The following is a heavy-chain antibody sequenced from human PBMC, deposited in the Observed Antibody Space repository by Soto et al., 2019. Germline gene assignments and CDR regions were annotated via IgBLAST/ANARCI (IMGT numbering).Heavy chain of an antibody. D-gene: IGHD3-10*02. V-gene: IGHV3-74*01. CDR3: ADLFAGFDI. CDR2: ITHDGSSA. J-gene: IGHJ3*02. CDR1: GFTFSSRW. Sequence: EVQVVESGGDLVQPGGSLRLSCVGSGFTFSSRWMHWVRQAPGKGLVWVAHITHDGSSATYADSVKGRFTISRDNAKNTLYLQMNTLRFEDTAVYYCADLFAGFDIWGQGTMVTVSS.